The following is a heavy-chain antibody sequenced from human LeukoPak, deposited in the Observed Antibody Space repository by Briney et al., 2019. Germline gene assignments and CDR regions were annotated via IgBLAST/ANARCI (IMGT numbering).Heavy chain of an antibody. CDR1: GGTFSSYA. CDR2: IIPIFGTA. D-gene: IGHD2-21*01. V-gene: IGHV1-69*13. J-gene: IGHJ4*02. CDR3: ATRGHCGGDCYYYFDY. Sequence: SVKVSCKASGGTFSSYAISRVRQAPGQGLEWMGGIIPIFGTANYAQKFQGRVTITADESTSTAYMELSSLRSEDTAVYYCATRGHCGGDCYYYFDYWGQGTLVTVSS.